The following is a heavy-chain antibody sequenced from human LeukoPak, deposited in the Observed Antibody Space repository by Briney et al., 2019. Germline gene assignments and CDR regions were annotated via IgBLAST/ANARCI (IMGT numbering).Heavy chain of an antibody. CDR2: ICNDGSNN. D-gene: IGHD3-3*01. V-gene: IGHV3-33*06. CDR3: AKEITITRTLDY. Sequence: PGGSLVLSCAASGFTFSSYGMHGVRRAPGKGLGGVSVICNDGSNNYYADSVKVQFPISRDNSKNTLYLQMNSLRAEDTAMYYYAKEITITRTLDYWGQGTLVTVSS. CDR1: GFTFSSYG. J-gene: IGHJ4*02.